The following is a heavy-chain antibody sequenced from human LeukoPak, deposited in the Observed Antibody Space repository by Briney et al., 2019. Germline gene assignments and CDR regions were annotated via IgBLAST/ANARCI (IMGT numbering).Heavy chain of an antibody. CDR3: ATTVVTRFDY. V-gene: IGHV3-30-3*01. CDR1: GFTFSSYA. J-gene: IGHJ4*02. Sequence: GGSLRLSCAASGFTFSSYAMHWVRQAPGKGLEWVAVISYDGSNKYYADSVKGRFTISRDNSKNTLYLQMNSLRAEDTAVYYCATTVVTRFDYWGQGTLVTVSS. D-gene: IGHD4-23*01. CDR2: ISYDGSNK.